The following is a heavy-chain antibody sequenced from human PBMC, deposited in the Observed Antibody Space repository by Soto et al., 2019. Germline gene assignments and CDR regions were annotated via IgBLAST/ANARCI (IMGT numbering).Heavy chain of an antibody. D-gene: IGHD2-8*01. J-gene: IGHJ5*01. V-gene: IGHV4-30-2*05. CDR2: TYHSGNP. CDR1: GDTISTGGYT. CDR3: ARLIGNRWLDS. Sequence: PSETLSLTYDVSGDTISTGGYTWAWIRQPPGKALEWIGHTYHSGNPYYNPSLKSRITINPDTSNNQLSLQLNSVTPDDTAVYYCARLIGNRWLDSWGQGTLVTVSS.